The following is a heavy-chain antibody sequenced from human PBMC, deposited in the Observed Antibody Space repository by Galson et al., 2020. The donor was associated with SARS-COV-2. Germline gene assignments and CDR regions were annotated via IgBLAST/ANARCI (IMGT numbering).Heavy chain of an antibody. CDR2: INQDGSEK. D-gene: IGHD2-21*02. CDR1: GFAFSSDY. J-gene: IGHJ4*02. CDR3: ARGLSDI. V-gene: IGHV3-7*01. Sequence: QLGESLKISCTASGFAFSSDYMTWVRQAPGQGLEWVANINQDGSEKYYVDFVKGRFTISRDNADNSLYLQMNSLRVEDTGLYYCARGLSDIRGQGALVLVSS.